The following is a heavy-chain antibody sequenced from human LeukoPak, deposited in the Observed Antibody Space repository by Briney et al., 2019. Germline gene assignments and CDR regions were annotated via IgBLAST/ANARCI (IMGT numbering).Heavy chain of an antibody. D-gene: IGHD3-22*01. Sequence: GGSLRLSCAASGFTFSSHGMYWVRQVPGKGLVWVSLIKKDGSDTTYADSVEGRFTISRDNAKNTLYLQMNSLRAEDTAVYYCATDMGDDTSGSYRFGLDVWGLGTTVTVSS. CDR2: IKKDGSDT. J-gene: IGHJ6*02. V-gene: IGHV3-74*01. CDR3: ATDMGDDTSGSYRFGLDV. CDR1: GFTFSSHG.